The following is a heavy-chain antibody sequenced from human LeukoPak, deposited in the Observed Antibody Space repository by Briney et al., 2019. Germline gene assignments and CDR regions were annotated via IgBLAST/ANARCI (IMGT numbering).Heavy chain of an antibody. CDR2: IYTSGNT. CDR3: ARDVVVVPAAPDY. J-gene: IGHJ4*02. V-gene: IGHV4-4*07. Sequence: MPSETLSLTCTVSGGSISTYYWSWIRQPAGKGLEWIGRIYTSGNTDYNPSLKSRVSMSVDTSKNQFSLMLSSVTAADTAVYYCARDVVVVPAAPDYWGQGTLVTVSS. CDR1: GGSISTYY. D-gene: IGHD2-2*01.